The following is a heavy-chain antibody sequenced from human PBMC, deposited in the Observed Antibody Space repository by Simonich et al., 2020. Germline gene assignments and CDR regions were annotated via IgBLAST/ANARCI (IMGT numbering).Heavy chain of an antibody. V-gene: IGHV3-30*07. Sequence: QVQLVESGGGVVQPGRSLRLSCAASGLTFSSYAMHWVRQALGNGLEGLLVLSYYGSNKSTADPVKGLFTISRDNYTNPLYLQMNSLRAEDTAVYYCAREGAGNDAFDIWGQGTMVTVSS. D-gene: IGHD1-26*01. CDR1: GLTFSSYA. CDR3: AREGAGNDAFDI. J-gene: IGHJ3*02. CDR2: LSYYGSNK.